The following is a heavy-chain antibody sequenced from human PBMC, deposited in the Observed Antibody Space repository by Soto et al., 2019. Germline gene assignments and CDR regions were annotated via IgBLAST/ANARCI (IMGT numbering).Heavy chain of an antibody. D-gene: IGHD5-18*01. V-gene: IGHV4-34*01. CDR3: ARDNGYSYGYTLDH. CDR2: INHSGST. J-gene: IGHJ4*02. Sequence: SETLSLTCAVYGGSFSGYYWTWIRQPPGTGLEWIGEINHSGSTNYNPSLKSRVTISVDTSKNQFSLKLTSVTAADTAVYYCARDNGYSYGYTLDHWGQGTLVTVSS. CDR1: GGSFSGYY.